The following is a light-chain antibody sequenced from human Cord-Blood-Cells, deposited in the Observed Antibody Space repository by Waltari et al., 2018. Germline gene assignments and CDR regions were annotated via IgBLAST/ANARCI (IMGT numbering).Light chain of an antibody. V-gene: IGKV1-9*01. CDR2: TAS. CDR3: QQLNSYPLT. J-gene: IGKJ5*01. Sequence: DIQLTQSPSFLSAYVADRVTIPFRASQGISTYLDWYQQKPGKAPKLLIYTASTAQSRGSARLGVSGSGTEFSVANSILHPEDFATYCCQQLNSYPLTVRRATRLEIK. CDR1: QGISTY.